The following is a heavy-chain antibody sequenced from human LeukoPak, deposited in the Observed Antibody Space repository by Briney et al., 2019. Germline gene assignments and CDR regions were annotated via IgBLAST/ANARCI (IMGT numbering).Heavy chain of an antibody. CDR2: IYYSGST. J-gene: IGHJ5*02. D-gene: IGHD3-22*01. V-gene: IGHV4-30-4*01. CDR1: GGPISSGDYY. Sequence: SETLSLTCTVSGGPISSGDYYWSWIRQPPGKGLEWIGYIYYSGSTYYNPSLKSRVTISVDTSKNQFSLKLSSVTAADTAVYYCARDRILYDSSGYYTGVYNWFDPWGQGTLVTVSS. CDR3: ARDRILYDSSGYYTGVYNWFDP.